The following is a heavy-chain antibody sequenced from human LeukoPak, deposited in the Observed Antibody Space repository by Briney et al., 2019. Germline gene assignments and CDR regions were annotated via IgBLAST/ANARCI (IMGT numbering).Heavy chain of an antibody. CDR2: IYYIGST. Sequence: SETLSLTCTVSGDSISSSSYYWGWIRQPPGKELEWIGSIYYIGSTYYNPSLNSRVTISVDTSKNQFSLKLSSVTAADTPVYYCARDYLGGNPDAFDIWGQGTMVSVSS. D-gene: IGHD4-23*01. J-gene: IGHJ3*02. CDR3: ARDYLGGNPDAFDI. CDR1: GDSISSSSYY. V-gene: IGHV4-39*07.